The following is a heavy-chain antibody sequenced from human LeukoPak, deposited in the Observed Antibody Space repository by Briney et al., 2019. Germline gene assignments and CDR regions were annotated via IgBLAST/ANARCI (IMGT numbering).Heavy chain of an antibody. CDR2: IYPGDSDT. Sequence: GESLKISCKGSGYSFTSYWIGWVRQMPGKGLEWMGIIYPGDSDTRYSPSFQGQVTISADKSISTAYLQWSSLKASDTAMYYCARQEYDSSGYYPNWFDPWGRGTLVTVSS. J-gene: IGHJ5*02. CDR3: ARQEYDSSGYYPNWFDP. V-gene: IGHV5-51*01. D-gene: IGHD3-22*01. CDR1: GYSFTSYW.